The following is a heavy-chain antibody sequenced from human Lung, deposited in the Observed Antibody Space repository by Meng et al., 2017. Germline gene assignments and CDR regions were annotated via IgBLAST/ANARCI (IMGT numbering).Heavy chain of an antibody. CDR3: ARGPTTMAHDFDY. CDR2: INHSGST. Sequence: QVQLPTWGAGLLNPSGPLSPTCVVSGGSFSGYYWSWIRQPPGKGLEWIGEINHSGSTNYNPSLESRATISVDTSQNNLSLKLSSVTAADSAVYYCARGPTTMAHDFDYWGQGTLVTVSS. D-gene: IGHD4-11*01. V-gene: IGHV4-34*01. J-gene: IGHJ4*02. CDR1: GGSFSGYY.